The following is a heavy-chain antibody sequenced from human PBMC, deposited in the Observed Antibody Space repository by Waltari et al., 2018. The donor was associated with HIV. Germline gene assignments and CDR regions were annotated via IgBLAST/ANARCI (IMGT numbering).Heavy chain of an antibody. Sequence: QVQLQESGPGLVKPSETLSLTCTVSGGSISGYSWRWIRQPPGKGLEWFGNIYDSVYTTHHPSLEVRVTRSVDPSKSHFCLKRSSVAAAHTAGLYCGSTLAAGGTRGWFDPWGQGTRCTVSS. CDR1: GGSISGYS. D-gene: IGHD6-13*01. V-gene: IGHV4-59*01. J-gene: IGHJ5*02. CDR3: GSTLAAGGTRGWFDP. CDR2: IYDSVYT.